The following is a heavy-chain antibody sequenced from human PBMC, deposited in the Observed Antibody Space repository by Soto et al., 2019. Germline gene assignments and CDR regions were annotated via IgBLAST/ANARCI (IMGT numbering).Heavy chain of an antibody. J-gene: IGHJ4*02. D-gene: IGHD1-26*01. CDR1: GYTFTDYG. Sequence: QVQLVQSGAEVKKPGASVKVSCKASGYTFTDYGISWVRQAPGQGLEWMGWISGYNGNTDYAQSFQGRVTMTTDTSTSTAYMELRSLRSDDTAVFFCARDSGNLGVWAYVFEYWGQGTLVTVSS. CDR2: ISGYNGNT. V-gene: IGHV1-18*01. CDR3: ARDSGNLGVWAYVFEY.